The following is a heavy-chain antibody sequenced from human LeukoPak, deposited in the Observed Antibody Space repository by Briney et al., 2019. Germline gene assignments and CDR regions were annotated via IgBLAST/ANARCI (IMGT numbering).Heavy chain of an antibody. J-gene: IGHJ4*02. D-gene: IGHD5-18*01. CDR3: ARDPARYSYGQSDY. Sequence: TGGSLRLSCAASGFTFSSYSMNWVRQAPGKGLEWVSSISSSSSYIYYADSVKGRFTISRDNAKNSLYLQMNSLRAEDTAVYYCARDPARYSYGQSDYWGQGTLVTVSS. CDR2: ISSSSSYI. CDR1: GFTFSSYS. V-gene: IGHV3-21*01.